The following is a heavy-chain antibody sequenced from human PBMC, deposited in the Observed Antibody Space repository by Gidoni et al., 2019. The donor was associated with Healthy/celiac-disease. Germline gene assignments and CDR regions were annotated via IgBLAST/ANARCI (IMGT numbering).Heavy chain of an antibody. D-gene: IGHD2-15*01. CDR1: AYTLTSYG. CDR2: ISAYNGNT. Sequence: VQLRQTGAEVKKPGVSVKVPCKASAYTLTSYGISWVRQAPGQGLEWMGCISAYNGNTNSAQKLQGRGTTTTDTSTSTAYMELRNLRSDDTAVYYCASDSSSSGGTYWGQGTLVTVSS. V-gene: IGHV1-18*04. CDR3: ASDSSSSGGTY. J-gene: IGHJ4*02.